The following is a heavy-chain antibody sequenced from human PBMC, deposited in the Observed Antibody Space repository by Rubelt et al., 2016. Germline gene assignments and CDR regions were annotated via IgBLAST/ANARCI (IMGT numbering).Heavy chain of an antibody. CDR2: ISAYNGNT. V-gene: IGHV1-18*01. D-gene: IGHD4-23*01. J-gene: IGHJ4*02. CDR3: ARDVGGNSVLYYFDY. CDR1: GYTFTSYG. Sequence: QVQLVQSGAEVKKPGASVKVSCKASGYTFTSYGISWVRQAPGQGLEWMGWISAYNGNTNYEQKITGSVTMTTDKATSTADMERRSLRSDDTAVDYCARDVGGNSVLYYFDYWGQGTLVTVSS.